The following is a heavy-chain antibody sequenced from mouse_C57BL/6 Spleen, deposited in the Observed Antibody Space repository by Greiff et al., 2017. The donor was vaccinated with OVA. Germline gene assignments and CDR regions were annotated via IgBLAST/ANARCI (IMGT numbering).Heavy chain of an antibody. J-gene: IGHJ4*01. V-gene: IGHV3-6*01. CDR1: GYSITSGYY. CDR2: ISYDGSN. Sequence: ESGPGLVKPSQSLSLTCSVTGYSITSGYYWNWIRQFPGNKLEWMGYISYDGSNNYNPSLKNRISITRDTSKNQFFLKLNSVTTEDTATYYCARVRDYDGMDYWGQGTSVTVSS. D-gene: IGHD2-4*01. CDR3: ARVRDYDGMDY.